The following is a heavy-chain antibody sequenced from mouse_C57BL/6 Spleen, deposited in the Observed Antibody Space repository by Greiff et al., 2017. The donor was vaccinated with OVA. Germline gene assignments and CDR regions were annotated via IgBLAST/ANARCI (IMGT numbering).Heavy chain of an antibody. Sequence: QVQLQQSGAELVRPGASVTLSCKASGYTFTDYEMHWVKQTPVHGLEWIGAIDPETGGTAYNQKFKGKAILTADKSSSTAYMELRSLTAEDSAVYYCTRAGLADWGQGTLVTVSA. CDR3: TRAGLAD. CDR2: IDPETGGT. V-gene: IGHV1-15*01. CDR1: GYTFTDYE. J-gene: IGHJ3*01.